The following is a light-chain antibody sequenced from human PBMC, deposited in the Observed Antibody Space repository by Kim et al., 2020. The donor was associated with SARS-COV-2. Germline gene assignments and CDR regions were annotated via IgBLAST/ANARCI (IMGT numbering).Light chain of an antibody. CDR1: NFNIGSSN. Sequence: ELTQPPSVSGTPGQRVTISCSGSNFNIGSSNVNWYQYLPGTAPKLLIYGYNQRPSGVPDRFSGSKSGPSASLVISGLQSDDEADYYCGTWDDSLNGPVFGGGTQLTVL. CDR3: GTWDDSLNGPV. V-gene: IGLV1-44*01. CDR2: GYN. J-gene: IGLJ3*02.